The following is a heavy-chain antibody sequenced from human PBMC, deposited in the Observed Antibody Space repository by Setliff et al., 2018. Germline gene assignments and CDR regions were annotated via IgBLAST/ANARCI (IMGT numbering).Heavy chain of an antibody. V-gene: IGHV3-21*01. CDR1: GFTFSNAW. CDR3: ARESACGMITFGSIDY. CDR2: ISSSSSYI. Sequence: GGSLRLSCAASGFTFSNAWMSWVRQAPGKGLEWVSSISSSSSYIYYADSVKGRFTISRDNAKNSLYLQMNSLRAEDTAVYYCARESACGMITFGSIDYWGQGTLVTVSS. D-gene: IGHD3-16*01. J-gene: IGHJ4*02.